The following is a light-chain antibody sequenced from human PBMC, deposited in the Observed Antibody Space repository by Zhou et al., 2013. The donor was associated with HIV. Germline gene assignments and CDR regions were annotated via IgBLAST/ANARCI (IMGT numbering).Light chain of an antibody. CDR3: HQYSNWPWT. V-gene: IGKV1-5*03. CDR2: MAS. J-gene: IGKJ1*01. Sequence: DIKMTQSPSTLSASVGDRVTVTCRASQSIVRWLAWYQQKPGKAPKVLIYMASSLESGVPSRFSGSGSGTEFTLTISSLQPDDFATYYCHQYSNWPWTFGQGTKVEMK. CDR1: QSIVRW.